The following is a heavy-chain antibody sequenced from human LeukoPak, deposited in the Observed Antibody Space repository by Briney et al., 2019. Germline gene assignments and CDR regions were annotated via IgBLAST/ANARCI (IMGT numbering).Heavy chain of an antibody. CDR3: AKDKGYDSSGFDY. CDR1: GFTFSSYA. Sequence: GGSPRLSCAASGFTFSSYAMSWVRQAPGKGLEWVSAISGSGGSTYYADSVKGRFTISRDNSKNTLYLQMNSLRAEDTAVYYCAKDKGYDSSGFDYWGQGTLATVSS. J-gene: IGHJ4*02. V-gene: IGHV3-23*01. CDR2: ISGSGGST. D-gene: IGHD3-22*01.